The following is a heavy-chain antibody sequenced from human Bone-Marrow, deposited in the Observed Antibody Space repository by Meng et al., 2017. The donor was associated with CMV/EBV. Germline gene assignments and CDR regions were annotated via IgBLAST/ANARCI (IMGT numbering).Heavy chain of an antibody. V-gene: IGHV3-30-3*01. D-gene: IGHD2-15*01. CDR3: ARDRMTGAYYYYGMDV. CDR2: ISYDGSNK. J-gene: IGHJ6*02. Sequence: GGSLRLSCAVAGFTFSSYAMYWVRQAPGKGLEWVAVISYDGSNKYYADSVKGRFTISRDNSKNTLYLQMNSLRAEDTAVYYCARDRMTGAYYYYGMDVWGQGTTVTVSS. CDR1: GFTFSSYA.